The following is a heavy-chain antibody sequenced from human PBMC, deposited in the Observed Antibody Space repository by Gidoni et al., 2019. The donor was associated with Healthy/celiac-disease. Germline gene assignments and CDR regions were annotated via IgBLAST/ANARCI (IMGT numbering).Heavy chain of an antibody. Sequence: EVHLVESGGGLVQPGGSLSLSCAASGFTVSSNYMSWVRQAPGKGLEWVSVIYSGGSTYYADSVKGRFTISRDNSKNTLYLQMNSLRAEDTAVYYCAGEYYDILTGYYVSYWGQGTLVTVSS. J-gene: IGHJ4*02. CDR1: GFTVSSNY. D-gene: IGHD3-9*01. V-gene: IGHV3-66*01. CDR3: AGEYYDILTGYYVSY. CDR2: IYSGGST.